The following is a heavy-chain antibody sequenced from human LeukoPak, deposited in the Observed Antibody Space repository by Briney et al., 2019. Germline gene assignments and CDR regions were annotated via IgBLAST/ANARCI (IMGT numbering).Heavy chain of an antibody. CDR1: GGSFSGYY. CDR3: ASGRPNYYYMDV. CDR2: INHSGST. Sequence: SETLSLTCAVYGGSFSGYYWSWIRQPPGKGLEWIGEINHSGSTNYNPSLKSRVTISVDTSKNQFSLKLSSVTAADTAVYYCASGRPNYYYMDVWGKGTTVTVSS. V-gene: IGHV4-34*01. D-gene: IGHD6-6*01. J-gene: IGHJ6*03.